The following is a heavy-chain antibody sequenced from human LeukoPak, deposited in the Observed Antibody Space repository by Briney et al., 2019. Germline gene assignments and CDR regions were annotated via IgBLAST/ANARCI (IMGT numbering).Heavy chain of an antibody. CDR2: IYYSGST. CDR1: GGSISSYY. D-gene: IGHD4-17*01. J-gene: IGHJ1*01. Sequence: PSETLSLTCTVSGGSISSYYWSWIRQPPGKGLEWIGYIYYSGSTNYNPSLKSRVTISVDTSKNQFSLKLSSVTAADTAVYYCARRAVTTVTSSSPAEYFQHWGQGTLVTVSS. V-gene: IGHV4-59*12. CDR3: ARRAVTTVTSSSPAEYFQH.